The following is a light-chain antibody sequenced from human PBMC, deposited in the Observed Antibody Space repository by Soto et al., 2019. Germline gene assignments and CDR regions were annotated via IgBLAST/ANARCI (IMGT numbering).Light chain of an antibody. Sequence: DIQMTQSPSSLSASVGDRVTITCRASQDISTSLAWYQQKQGKVPNLLIYGAATLQSGVPSRFSGSGSGTDFTLTITTLQPEDFATYYCQKYKNAPYTFGPGTKVDVK. CDR3: QKYKNAPYT. J-gene: IGKJ3*01. V-gene: IGKV1-27*01. CDR2: GAA. CDR1: QDISTS.